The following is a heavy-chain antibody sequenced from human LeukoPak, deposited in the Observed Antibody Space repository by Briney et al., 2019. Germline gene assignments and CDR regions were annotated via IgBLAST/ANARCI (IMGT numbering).Heavy chain of an antibody. J-gene: IGHJ6*02. Sequence: ASVTVSCKASGYTFTVYYMHWVRQAPGQGLEWMGWINPNSGGTNYAQKFQGWVTMTRDTSISTAYMELSRLRSDDTAVYYCAREYSSDYGMDVWGQGTTVTVSS. CDR1: GYTFTVYY. CDR3: AREYSSDYGMDV. D-gene: IGHD6-25*01. V-gene: IGHV1-2*04. CDR2: INPNSGGT.